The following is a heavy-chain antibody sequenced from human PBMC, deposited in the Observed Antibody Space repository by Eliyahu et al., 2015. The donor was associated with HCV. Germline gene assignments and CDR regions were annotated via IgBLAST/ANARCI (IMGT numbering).Heavy chain of an antibody. Sequence: QVQLVQSGAEVKKPGSSVKVSCKTSGGTFNTYALSWVRQAPGQGLEWMGRLIPILGLTNYAQQFQGRVTITADKSTSTAYMELSSLRSEDTAMYYCARDREWEVADPSAMWYFDLWGRGTLVTVSS. CDR1: GGTFNTYA. CDR3: ARDREWEVADPSAMWYFDL. D-gene: IGHD2-2*01. CDR2: LIPILGLT. V-gene: IGHV1-69*04. J-gene: IGHJ2*01.